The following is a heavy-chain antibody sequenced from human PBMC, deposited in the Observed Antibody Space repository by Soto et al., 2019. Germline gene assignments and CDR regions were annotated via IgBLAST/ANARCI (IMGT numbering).Heavy chain of an antibody. CDR1: GLTVSGKKY. CDR3: ATWHLREHAYDI. V-gene: IGHV3-53*01. CDR2: VYDLDGT. D-gene: IGHD5-12*01. Sequence: DVQLVESGGGLIQPGGSLRLSCVASGLTVSGKKYVAWVRQAPGKGPELVSGVYDLDGTYYADSVRGRFTTSIGNSRTTVWLQMRDLRHEGTALYFCATWHLREHAYDIWGRGTMVTVSS. J-gene: IGHJ3*02.